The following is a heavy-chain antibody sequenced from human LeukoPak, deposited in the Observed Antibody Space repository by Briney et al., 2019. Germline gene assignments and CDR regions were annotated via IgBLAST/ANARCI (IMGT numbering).Heavy chain of an antibody. V-gene: IGHV4-30-4*01. CDR2: IYYGGST. CDR1: GGSISSGDYY. Sequence: SQTLSLTCTVSGGSISSGDYYWSWIRQPPGKGLEWIGYIYYGGSTYYNPSLKSRVTISVDTSKNQFSLKLSSVTAADTAVYYCARGNYYDSSGYYSHWYFDLWGRGTLVTVSS. J-gene: IGHJ2*01. CDR3: ARGNYYDSSGYYSHWYFDL. D-gene: IGHD3-22*01.